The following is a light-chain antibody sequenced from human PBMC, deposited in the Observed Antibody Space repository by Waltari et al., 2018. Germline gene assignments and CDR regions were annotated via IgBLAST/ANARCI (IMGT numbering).Light chain of an antibody. V-gene: IGKV3-20*01. J-gene: IGKJ1*01. CDR2: GAS. Sequence: EIVLTQSPGTLSLSPGERATLPCRASQSVGRTLAWYQQRPGQAPRLLMYGASIRAADIPDRFAGSGSGTDFSLTINRLEPEDFAVYYCQHYLRLPVSFGQATKVEIK. CDR3: QHYLRLPVS. CDR1: QSVGRT.